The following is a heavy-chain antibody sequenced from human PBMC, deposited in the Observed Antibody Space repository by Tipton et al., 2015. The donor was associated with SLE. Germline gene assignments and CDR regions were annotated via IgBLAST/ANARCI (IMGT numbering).Heavy chain of an antibody. CDR1: GGSINTNNYY. CDR2: VFYSGTT. D-gene: IGHD6-6*01. CDR3: ARHPTIAARRAFDY. J-gene: IGHJ4*02. Sequence: TLSLTCTVSGGSINTNNYYWGWVRQPPGKGLEWIGSVFYSGTTYYKPSLRSRVTISIDTSKNQFSLKLSSVTAADTAVYYCARHPTIAARRAFDYWGQGILVTVSS. V-gene: IGHV4-39*01.